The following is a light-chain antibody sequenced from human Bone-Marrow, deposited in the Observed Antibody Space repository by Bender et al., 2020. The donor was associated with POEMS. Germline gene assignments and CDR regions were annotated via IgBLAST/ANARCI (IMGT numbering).Light chain of an antibody. CDR1: KLGDKY. Sequence: SYELTQPPSVSVSPGQTASITCSGDKLGDKYVSWYQQKPGQSPVLVIYKDSERPSGVPERFSGSNSGNTATLIISTVEAGDEADYYCQVWDSDSDLYVFGTGTKVTVL. CDR2: KDS. CDR3: QVWDSDSDLYV. J-gene: IGLJ1*01. V-gene: IGLV3-1*01.